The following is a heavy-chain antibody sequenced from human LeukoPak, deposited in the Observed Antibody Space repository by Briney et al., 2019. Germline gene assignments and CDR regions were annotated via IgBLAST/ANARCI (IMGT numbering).Heavy chain of an antibody. J-gene: IGHJ4*02. Sequence: ASVKVSCKASGYTFTRYYMHWVRQAPGQGLEWMGIINPSGGSTRYAQKFQGRVTMTRDTSTSTVYMELSSLRSEDTAVYYCARERPGRGPFDYWGQGTLVTVSS. D-gene: IGHD1-1*01. V-gene: IGHV1-46*01. CDR3: ARERPGRGPFDY. CDR1: GYTFTRYY. CDR2: INPSGGST.